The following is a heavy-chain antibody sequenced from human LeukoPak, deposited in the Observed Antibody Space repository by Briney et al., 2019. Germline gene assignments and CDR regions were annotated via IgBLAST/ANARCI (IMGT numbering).Heavy chain of an antibody. CDR2: ISSSSSTI. CDR3: ARRDYSSFDY. D-gene: IGHD6-13*01. CDR1: GFTFSSYA. J-gene: IGHJ4*02. Sequence: PGGSLRLSCAASGFTFSSYAMSWVRQAPGKGLEWVSYISSSSSTIHYTDSVKGRFTISRDNARNSLYLQMNSLRDEDTAVYYCARRDYSSFDYWGQGALVTVST. V-gene: IGHV3-48*02.